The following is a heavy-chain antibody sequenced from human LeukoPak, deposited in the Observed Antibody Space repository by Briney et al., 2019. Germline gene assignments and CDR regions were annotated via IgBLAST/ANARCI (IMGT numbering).Heavy chain of an antibody. Sequence: GGSLRLSCAASGFTFSSYATHWVRQAPGKGLEYVSAISSNGGSTYYANSVKGRFTISRDNSKNTLYLQMGSLRAEDMAVFYCARVHPFFDFWSGSSDYWGQGTLVTVSS. D-gene: IGHD3-3*01. CDR3: ARVHPFFDFWSGSSDY. CDR1: GFTFSSYA. J-gene: IGHJ4*02. CDR2: ISSNGGST. V-gene: IGHV3-64*01.